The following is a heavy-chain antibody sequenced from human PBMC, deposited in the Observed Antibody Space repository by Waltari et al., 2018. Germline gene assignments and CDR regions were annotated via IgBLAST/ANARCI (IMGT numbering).Heavy chain of an antibody. CDR3: ARVLRDDIGGFYGIAAFDL. D-gene: IGHD3-22*01. Sequence: EVLLVETGGGLIQPGGSLRLSCVLSGLSVNSNYMAWVRQAPGKALEWVSSVYSAGNTYYSDSVTRRFIIARDTSKNTLHLQMNSLRVDDTGVYFCARVLRDDIGGFYGIAAFDLWGPGTKVIVS. CDR1: GLSVNSNY. J-gene: IGHJ3*01. CDR2: VYSAGNT. V-gene: IGHV3-53*02.